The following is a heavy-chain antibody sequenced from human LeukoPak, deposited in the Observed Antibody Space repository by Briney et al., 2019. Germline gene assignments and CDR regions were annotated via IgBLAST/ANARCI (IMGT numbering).Heavy chain of an antibody. CDR3: ARDLRDCGGDCSLLSPDPPDY. CDR1: GFTFSSYG. Sequence: GGSLRLSCAASGFTFSSYGMSWVRQAPGKGLEWVSAISGSGGSTYYADSVKGRFTISRDNSKNTLYLQMNNLRAEDTAVYYCARDLRDCGGDCSLLSPDPPDYWGQGTLVTVSS. V-gene: IGHV3-23*01. J-gene: IGHJ4*02. CDR2: ISGSGGST. D-gene: IGHD2-21*02.